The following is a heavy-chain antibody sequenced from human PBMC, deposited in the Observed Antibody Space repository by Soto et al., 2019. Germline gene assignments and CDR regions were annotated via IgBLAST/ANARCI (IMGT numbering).Heavy chain of an antibody. CDR2: SIPILGIA. Sequence: QVQLVQSGAEVKKPGSSVKVSCKASGGTFSSYTISWVRQPPGQGLEWMGRSIPILGIANYAHKYQSRVTITGDKSTSTAYMELSSLRSEDTAVYYWAINIGVVPAAIRGDNWFDPWGQGTLVTVSS. D-gene: IGHD2-2*02. CDR1: GGTFSSYT. CDR3: AINIGVVPAAIRGDNWFDP. V-gene: IGHV1-69*02. J-gene: IGHJ5*02.